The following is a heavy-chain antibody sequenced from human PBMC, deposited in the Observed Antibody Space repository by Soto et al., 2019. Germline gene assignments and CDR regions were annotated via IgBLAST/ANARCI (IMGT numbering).Heavy chain of an antibody. D-gene: IGHD3-10*01. CDR3: AKDAKILGRFPTSYYVDF. CDR2: ISRSGNST. CDR1: GLSFSSYA. V-gene: IGHV3-23*01. J-gene: IGHJ4*01. Sequence: EVQVLESGGGLAQPGRSLRLSCAVSGLSFSSYAMTWVRQSPGKGLEWVSSISRSGNSTYSADSVRGRFTISRDNSKNTLYRQMNSLRAEDTAVYYCAKDAKILGRFPTSYYVDFWGHGTLVTVSS.